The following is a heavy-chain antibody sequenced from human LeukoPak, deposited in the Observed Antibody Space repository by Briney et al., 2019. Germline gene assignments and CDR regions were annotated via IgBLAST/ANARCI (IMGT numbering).Heavy chain of an antibody. Sequence: GGSLRLSCAASGFTFSSYWMHWVRQARGKGLVWVSRVNVDGRSTTYADSVKGRLTISRDNAKKTLYLQINSLRPEDTAFYYCARGIGIGAFDTWGRGTKVTVSS. D-gene: IGHD2/OR15-2a*01. CDR2: VNVDGRST. V-gene: IGHV3-74*01. J-gene: IGHJ3*02. CDR3: ARGIGIGAFDT. CDR1: GFTFSSYW.